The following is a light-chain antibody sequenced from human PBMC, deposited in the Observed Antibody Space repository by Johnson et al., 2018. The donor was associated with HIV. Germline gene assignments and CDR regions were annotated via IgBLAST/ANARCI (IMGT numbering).Light chain of an antibody. J-gene: IGLJ1*01. CDR1: NSNIGNNY. Sequence: QSVLTQPPSVSAAPGQKVTISCSGSNSNIGNNYVSWYQQLPGTAPKLLIYDNNKLPSGIPDRFSGSKSGTSATLGITGLQTGDEADYYCGTWDSSLSVFYVFGTGTKVTVL. V-gene: IGLV1-51*01. CDR2: DNN. CDR3: GTWDSSLSVFYV.